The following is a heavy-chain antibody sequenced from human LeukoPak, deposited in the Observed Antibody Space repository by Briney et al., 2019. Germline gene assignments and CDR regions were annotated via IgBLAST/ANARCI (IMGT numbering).Heavy chain of an antibody. CDR2: INPKTGDT. D-gene: IGHD4/OR15-4a*01. V-gene: IGHV1-2*02. Sequence: ASVKVSCKASGYTVTAHYLHWVRQAPGQGLEWMGWINPKTGDTTYAQSFRGTVTVTWDTSITTAYMELISLRSDDTAMYYCARAYEYGWFDPWGQGTQVTVSS. J-gene: IGHJ5*02. CDR3: ARAYEYGWFDP. CDR1: GYTVTAHY.